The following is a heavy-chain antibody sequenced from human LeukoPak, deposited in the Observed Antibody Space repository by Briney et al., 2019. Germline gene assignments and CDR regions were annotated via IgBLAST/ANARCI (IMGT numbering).Heavy chain of an antibody. CDR2: ISGSGSST. CDR3: AKGGTSWFDP. V-gene: IGHV3-23*01. Sequence: GGSLRLSCAASGFTFSSYAMSWVRQAPGKGLEWVSAISGSGSSTYYADSVKGRFTISRDNSKNTLYLQINSLRAEATAVYYCAKGGTSWFDPWGQGTLVTVSS. CDR1: GFTFSSYA. J-gene: IGHJ5*02.